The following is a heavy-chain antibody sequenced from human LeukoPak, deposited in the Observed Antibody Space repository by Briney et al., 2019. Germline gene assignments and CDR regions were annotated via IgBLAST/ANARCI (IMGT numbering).Heavy chain of an antibody. CDR3: ARDRRYYDSSGYSYYYYGMDV. V-gene: IGHV3-11*01. D-gene: IGHD3-22*01. CDR2: ISSSGSTI. J-gene: IGHJ6*02. Sequence: GGSLRLSCAASGFTFSDYYMSWIRQAPGKGLEWVSYISSSGSTIYYADSVKGRFTISRDNAKNSLYLQMNSLRAEDTAVYYCARDRRYYDSSGYSYYYYGMDVWGQGTTVTVSS. CDR1: GFTFSDYY.